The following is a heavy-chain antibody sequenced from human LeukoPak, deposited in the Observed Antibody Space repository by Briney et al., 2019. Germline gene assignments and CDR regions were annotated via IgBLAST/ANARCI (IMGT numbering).Heavy chain of an antibody. CDR1: GFTFDEYG. Sequence: GGSLGLSCAASGFTFDEYGMSWVRQAQGKGLEWVSGISLNGGATGYADSVKGRFTISRDNGKNSLYLQMNSLRAEDTALYYCVQSITMFIGWGQGTLVTVSS. CDR2: ISLNGGAT. CDR3: VQSITMFIG. V-gene: IGHV3-20*04. J-gene: IGHJ4*02. D-gene: IGHD3-10*02.